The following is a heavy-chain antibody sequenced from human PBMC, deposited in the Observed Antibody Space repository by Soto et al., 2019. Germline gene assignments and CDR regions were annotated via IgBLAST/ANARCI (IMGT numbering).Heavy chain of an antibody. CDR1: GYTLTELS. Sequence: QVQLVQSGAEVKKPGASVKVSCKVSGYTLTELSMHWVRQAPGKGLEWMGGFDPEDGETIYAQKFQGRVTMTKDTSTDTAYMELSSLRSEDTAVYYCATVGYYGSGSYYKIFDYWGQGTLVTVSS. D-gene: IGHD3-10*01. V-gene: IGHV1-24*01. CDR2: FDPEDGET. CDR3: ATVGYYGSGSYYKIFDY. J-gene: IGHJ4*02.